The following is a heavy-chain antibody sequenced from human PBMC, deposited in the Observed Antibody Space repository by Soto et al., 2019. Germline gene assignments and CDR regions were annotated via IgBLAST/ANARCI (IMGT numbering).Heavy chain of an antibody. CDR1: GYTFTSYD. D-gene: IGHD3-22*01. CDR2: MNPNSGNT. J-gene: IGHJ6*02. CDR3: ARGFGLYYYDSSGTPYYGMDV. V-gene: IGHV1-8*01. Sequence: SVKVSCKASGYTFTSYDINWVRQATGQGLEWMGWMNPNSGNTGYAQKFQGRVTMTRNTSISTAYMELSSLRSEDTAVYYCARGFGLYYYDSSGTPYYGMDVWGQGTTVTGSS.